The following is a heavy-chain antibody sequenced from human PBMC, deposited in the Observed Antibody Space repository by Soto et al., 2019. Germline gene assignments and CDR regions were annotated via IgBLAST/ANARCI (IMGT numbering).Heavy chain of an antibody. V-gene: IGHV3-21*01. CDR1: GFSFASYS. CDR3: ARDRIAARPLSYYGMDV. D-gene: IGHD6-6*01. Sequence: GGSLRLSCAASGFSFASYSMNWLRQAPGKGLEWVSSISSKPNRTSFYIHYAESVKGRFTISRDNAKDSLYLQMKTLRAEDTGVYYCARDRIAARPLSYYGMDVWGQGTTVTVSS. J-gene: IGHJ6*02. CDR2: ISSKPNRTSFYI.